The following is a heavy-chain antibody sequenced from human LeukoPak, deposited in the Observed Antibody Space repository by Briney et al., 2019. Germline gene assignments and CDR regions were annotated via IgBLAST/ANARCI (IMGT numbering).Heavy chain of an antibody. CDR2: IYYSGST. CDR1: GGSISSYY. D-gene: IGHD6-19*01. V-gene: IGHV4-59*08. CDR3: ARQTTALSYSSGHFYGMDV. J-gene: IGHJ6*02. Sequence: SETLSLTCTVSGGSISSYYWSWIRQPPGKGLEWIGYIYYSGSTNYNPSLKSRVTISVDTSKNQFSLKLSSVPAADTAVYYCARQTTALSYSSGHFYGMDVWGQGTTVTVSS.